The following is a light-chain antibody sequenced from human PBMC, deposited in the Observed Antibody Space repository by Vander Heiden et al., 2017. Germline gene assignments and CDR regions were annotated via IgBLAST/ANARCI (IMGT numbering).Light chain of an antibody. CDR1: QGISSY. CDR3: QQLNTYPFT. Sequence: DIQLTQSPSFLSASVGDRVTIPCRASQGISSYLAWYQQEPGKAPKLLIYAASTLQSGVPSRFSGSGSGTEFTLTISSLQPEDFATYYCQQLNTYPFTFGQGTKLETK. CDR2: AAS. V-gene: IGKV1-9*01. J-gene: IGKJ2*01.